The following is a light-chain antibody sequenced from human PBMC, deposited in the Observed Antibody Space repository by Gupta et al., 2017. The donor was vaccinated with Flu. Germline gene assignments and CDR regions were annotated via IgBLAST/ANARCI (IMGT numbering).Light chain of an antibody. Sequence: KVTISCSGSSSNIGNNYVSWYQQLPGTAPKLLIYENNKRPSGIPDRFSGSKSGTSATLGITGLQTGDEADYYCGTWDSSLSAYPFGGGTKLTVL. V-gene: IGLV1-51*02. CDR1: SSNIGNNY. J-gene: IGLJ3*02. CDR3: GTWDSSLSAYP. CDR2: ENN.